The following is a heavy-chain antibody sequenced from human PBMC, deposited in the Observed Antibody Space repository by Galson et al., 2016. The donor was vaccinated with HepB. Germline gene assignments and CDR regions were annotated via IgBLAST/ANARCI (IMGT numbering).Heavy chain of an antibody. D-gene: IGHD6-25*01. CDR2: ISSAGVI. V-gene: IGHV3-69-1*01. J-gene: IGHJ4*02. CDR3: ARDPWQRVSH. CDR1: GFIFSDYT. Sequence: SLRLSCAASGFIFSDYTMTWIRQAPGKGLEWISYISSAGVIYYGDSVRGRFTISRDNAKNSLFLQMNSLRVEDTAVYYCARDPWQRVSHRGQGTLVTVSS.